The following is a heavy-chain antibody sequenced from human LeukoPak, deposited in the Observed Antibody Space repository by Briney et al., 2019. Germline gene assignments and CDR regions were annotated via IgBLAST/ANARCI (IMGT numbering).Heavy chain of an antibody. D-gene: IGHD3-9*01. CDR1: GGSMSSYY. J-gene: IGHJ4*02. Sequence: SETLSLTCTVSGGSMSSYYWNWIRQPPGKGLEWIAYIYYSGTTNYNPSLKSRVTISVDASRKHFSPKLTSVTAADTAVYYCARGRFDIVSGYYADYWGQGTLVTVSS. V-gene: IGHV4-59*01. CDR3: ARGRFDIVSGYYADY. CDR2: IYYSGTT.